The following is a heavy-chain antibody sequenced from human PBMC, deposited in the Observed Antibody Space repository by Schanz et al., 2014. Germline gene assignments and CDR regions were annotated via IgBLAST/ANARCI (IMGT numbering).Heavy chain of an antibody. D-gene: IGHD1-1*01. Sequence: QVQLQESGPGLVKPSESLSLTCTVSGGSISSYYWSWIRQPPGKGLEWIGYIYYTASPNYNPSLRSRVTISADTSKTQFSLKLTSVTAADSAVYFCTRGNALDVWGQGTTVTVSS. J-gene: IGHJ6*02. CDR1: GGSISSYY. CDR2: IYYTASP. CDR3: TRGNALDV. V-gene: IGHV4-59*01.